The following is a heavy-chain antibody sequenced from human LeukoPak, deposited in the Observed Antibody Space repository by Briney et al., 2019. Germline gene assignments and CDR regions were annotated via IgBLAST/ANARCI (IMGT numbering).Heavy chain of an antibody. Sequence: GGSLRLSCAASGFTFSGSAIHWVRQASGKGLEWVGRIKTKTNSYATAYAASVKGRFTISRDDAKNTAYLQMNSLKSEDTAVYYCTKEYSSSWYLDYWSQGTLVTVSS. D-gene: IGHD6-13*01. J-gene: IGHJ4*02. CDR3: TKEYSSSWYLDY. CDR1: GFTFSGSA. CDR2: IKTKTNSYAT. V-gene: IGHV3-73*01.